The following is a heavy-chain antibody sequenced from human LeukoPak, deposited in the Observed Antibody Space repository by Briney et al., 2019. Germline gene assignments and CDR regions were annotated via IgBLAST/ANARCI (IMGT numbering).Heavy chain of an antibody. D-gene: IGHD6-19*01. CDR2: ISGSGGST. V-gene: IGHV3-23*01. Sequence: GGSLRLSCAASGFTFSSYAMSWVRQAPGKGLEWVSAISGSGGSTYYADSVKGRFTISRDNSKDTLFLQMNSMKADDTALYYCAKASRQAAVASPLDYWGQGSLVTVAS. J-gene: IGHJ4*02. CDR1: GFTFSSYA. CDR3: AKASRQAAVASPLDY.